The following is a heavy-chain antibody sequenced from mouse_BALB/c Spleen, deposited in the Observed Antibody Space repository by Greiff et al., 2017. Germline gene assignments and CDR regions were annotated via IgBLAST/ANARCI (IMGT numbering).Heavy chain of an antibody. J-gene: IGHJ3*01. D-gene: IGHD2-4*01. V-gene: IGHV1-5*01. CDR2: IYPGNSDT. Sequence: VQLQQSGTVLARPGASVKMSCKASGYTFTSYWMHWVKQRPGQGLEWIGAIYPGNSDTSYNQKFKGKAKLTAVTSTSTAYMELSSLTNEDSAVYYCTRIYYDYDPAWFAYWGQGTLVTVSA. CDR1: GYTFTSYW. CDR3: TRIYYDYDPAWFAY.